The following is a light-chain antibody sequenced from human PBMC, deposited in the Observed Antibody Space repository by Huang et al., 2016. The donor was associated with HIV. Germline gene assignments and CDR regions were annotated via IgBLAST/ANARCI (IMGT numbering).Light chain of an antibody. J-gene: IGKJ4*01. CDR2: GAS. CDR3: QLYRGSLT. V-gene: IGKV3-20*01. CDR1: QSVSSSS. Sequence: EIVLTQSPGPLSLSPGERATLSCRASQSVSSSSLGWYQQKPGQSPRLLIYGASSRAAVIPDRFSGSGSGTDFTPIISRLEPEDFAVYYCQLYRGSLTFGGGTKVEIK.